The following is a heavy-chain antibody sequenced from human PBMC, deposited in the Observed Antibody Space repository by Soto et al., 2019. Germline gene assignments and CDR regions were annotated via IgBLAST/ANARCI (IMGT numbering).Heavy chain of an antibody. CDR3: AADPPLWFGEFTNYYGMDV. J-gene: IGHJ6*02. V-gene: IGHV1-58*01. CDR1: AFTFTSSA. Sequence: ASVKVSCKASAFTFTSSAVQWVRQARGQRLEWIGWIVVGSGNTNYAQKFQERVTITRDMSTSTAYMELSSLRSEDTAVYYCAADPPLWFGEFTNYYGMDVWGQGTTVTVSS. CDR2: IVVGSGNT. D-gene: IGHD3-10*01.